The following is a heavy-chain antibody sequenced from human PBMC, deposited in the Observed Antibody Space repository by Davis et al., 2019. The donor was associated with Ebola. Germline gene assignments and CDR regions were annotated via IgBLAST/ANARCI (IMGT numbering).Heavy chain of an antibody. D-gene: IGHD5-18*01. J-gene: IGHJ4*02. V-gene: IGHV3-9*01. CDR3: AKQASDTAMVTGFDY. Sequence: SLKISCAASGFTFDDYAMHWVRQAPGKGLEWVSGISWNSGSIGYADSVKGRFTISRDNAKNSLYLQMNSLRAEDTALYYCAKQASDTAMVTGFDYWGQGTLVTVSS. CDR2: ISWNSGSI. CDR1: GFTFDDYA.